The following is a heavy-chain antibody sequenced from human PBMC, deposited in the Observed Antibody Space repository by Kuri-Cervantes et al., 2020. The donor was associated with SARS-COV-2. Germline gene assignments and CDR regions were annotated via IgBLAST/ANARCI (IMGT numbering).Heavy chain of an antibody. CDR3: ASHQQGGSSWRTARYFDY. V-gene: IGHV1-69*13. J-gene: IGHJ4*02. Sequence: SVKVSCKASGGTFSSYAISWVRQAPGQGLEWMGGIIPIFGTANYAQKFQGRVTITADESTSTAYMELSSLRSEDTAVYYCASHQQGGSSWRTARYFDYWGQGTLVTVSS. D-gene: IGHD6-13*01. CDR2: IIPIFGTA. CDR1: GGTFSSYA.